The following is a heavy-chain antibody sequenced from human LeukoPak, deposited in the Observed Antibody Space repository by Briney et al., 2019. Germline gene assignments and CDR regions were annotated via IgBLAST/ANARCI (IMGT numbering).Heavy chain of an antibody. Sequence: SVEVSCKASGGTLSSYAISWVRPAPGQGLGWMGGSIPIFGTANNAQRFQGRVTTTAEESTSTAYMELSSLRSEETAVYYCVTHMAYCGGDCYLEGNYFDYWGQGTLVTVSS. CDR3: VTHMAYCGGDCYLEGNYFDY. CDR2: SIPIFGTA. V-gene: IGHV1-69*01. CDR1: GGTLSSYA. D-gene: IGHD2-21*02. J-gene: IGHJ4*02.